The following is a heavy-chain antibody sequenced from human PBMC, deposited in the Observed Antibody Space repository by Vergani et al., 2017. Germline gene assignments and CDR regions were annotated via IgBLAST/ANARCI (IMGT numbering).Heavy chain of an antibody. CDR1: GFTSSYYG. Sequence: QVHLVESGGGVVQPGRSLRLSCVVSGFTSSYYGMHWVRQAPGKGLEWVAVISYDGTGKYYADSVKGRFTISRDNSKSTLYLQMNSLRTEDTAVYYCAKKRCETLDCRIWYFQEWGHGTLVTVSS. D-gene: IGHD2/OR15-2a*01. CDR2: ISYDGTGK. J-gene: IGHJ1*01. V-gene: IGHV3-30*18. CDR3: AKKRCETLDCRIWYFQE.